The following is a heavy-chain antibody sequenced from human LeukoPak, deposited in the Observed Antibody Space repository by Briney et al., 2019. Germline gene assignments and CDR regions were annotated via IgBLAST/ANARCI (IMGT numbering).Heavy chain of an antibody. J-gene: IGHJ3*02. Sequence: GGSLRLSCAASGFTVSSNYMSWVRQAPGKGREWVSVIYSGGSTYYADSVKGRFTISRHNSKNTLYLQMNSLRAEDTAVYYCAREYDYGDYFAFDIWGQGTMVTVSS. CDR2: IYSGGST. CDR3: AREYDYGDYFAFDI. D-gene: IGHD4-17*01. CDR1: GFTVSSNY. V-gene: IGHV3-53*04.